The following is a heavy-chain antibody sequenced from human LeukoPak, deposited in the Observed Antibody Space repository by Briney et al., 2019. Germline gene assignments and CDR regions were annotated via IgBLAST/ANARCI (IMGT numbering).Heavy chain of an antibody. V-gene: IGHV4-59*12. CDR2: IYYSGST. CDR1: GGSISSYY. J-gene: IGHJ4*02. CDR3: AREHVSRYFDT. D-gene: IGHD3-9*01. Sequence: SETLSLTCTVSGGSISSYYWSWIRQPPGKGLEWIGYIYYSGSTNYNPSLKSRVTISVDKSKNQFSLKLSSVTAADTAVYYCAREHVSRYFDTWGQGTLVTVSS.